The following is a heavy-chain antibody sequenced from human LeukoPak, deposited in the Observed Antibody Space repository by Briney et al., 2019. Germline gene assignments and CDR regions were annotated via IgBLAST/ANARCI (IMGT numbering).Heavy chain of an antibody. V-gene: IGHV3-30*04. CDR3: ARPSPPGDGYNPPDH. D-gene: IGHD5-24*01. CDR2: ISHDGRTK. Sequence: GGSLRLSCVVSGFNFDNFAMHWVRQPLGKGLEWVAVISHDGRTKYYADSMKGRTTISRDNSKNTMLLQMNNLRSEDTAVYFCARPSPPGDGYNPPDHWGQGTLVTVSS. J-gene: IGHJ4*02. CDR1: GFNFDNFA.